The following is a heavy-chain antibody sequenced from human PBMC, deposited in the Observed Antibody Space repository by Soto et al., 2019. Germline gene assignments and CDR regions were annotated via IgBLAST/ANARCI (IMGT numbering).Heavy chain of an antibody. CDR1: GGTFSSFA. J-gene: IGHJ6*02. CDR2: IIPIFDSP. CDR3: ASRVLTAEQDYFYGLDV. D-gene: IGHD2-21*02. Sequence: AASVKVSCKASGGTFSSFAVSWVRQAPGQGLEWMGGIIPIFDSPNYAQKFQGRVTITADRSTDTTYMELSSLRSEDTAVYYCASRVLTAEQDYFYGLDVWGQGTTVTVSS. V-gene: IGHV1-69*06.